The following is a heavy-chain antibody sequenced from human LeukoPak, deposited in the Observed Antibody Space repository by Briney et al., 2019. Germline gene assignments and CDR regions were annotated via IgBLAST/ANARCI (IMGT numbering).Heavy chain of an antibody. CDR1: GGSFSGYY. CDR3: ARGTLVATIDY. D-gene: IGHD5-12*01. CDR2: INHSGST. Sequence: PSETLSLTCAVYGGSFSGYYWSWIRQPPGKGLEWIGEINHSGSTNYNPSLKSRVTISVDTSKNQFSLKLGSVTAADTAVYYCARGTLVATIDYWGQGTLVTVSS. V-gene: IGHV4-34*01. J-gene: IGHJ4*02.